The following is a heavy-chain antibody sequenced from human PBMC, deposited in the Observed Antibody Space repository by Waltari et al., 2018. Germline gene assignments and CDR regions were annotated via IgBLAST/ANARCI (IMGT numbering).Heavy chain of an antibody. V-gene: IGHV3-23*04. CDR3: AKEGGYSRAFDI. D-gene: IGHD1-1*01. CDR2: ISGSGGST. Sequence: EVQLVESGGGLVQPGGSLRLSCAASGFTFGSSAMSWVRPAPGKGLEWVSAISGSGGSTYYADSGKGRFTISRDNSKNTLYLQMNSLRAEDTAVYYCAKEGGYSRAFDIWGQGTMVTVSS. J-gene: IGHJ3*02. CDR1: GFTFGSSA.